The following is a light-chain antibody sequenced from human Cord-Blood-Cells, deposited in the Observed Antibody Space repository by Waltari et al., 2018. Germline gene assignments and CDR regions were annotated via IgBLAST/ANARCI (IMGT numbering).Light chain of an antibody. CDR3: KSRDSSGNHVV. J-gene: IGLJ2*01. CDR1: SLRRYY. V-gene: IGLV3-19*01. Sequence: SSELTQDPGVSVALGQTVRITCQGDSLRRYYARWYQQKPGQAPVLVIYGKNNRPSGIPDRFCGSSSGNTASLTITGAQAEDEADYYCKSRDSSGNHVVFGGGTKLTVL. CDR2: GKN.